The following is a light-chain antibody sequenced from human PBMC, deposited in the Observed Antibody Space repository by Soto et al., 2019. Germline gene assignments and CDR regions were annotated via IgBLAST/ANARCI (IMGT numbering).Light chain of an antibody. CDR3: TQPTHWPLT. Sequence: DVVMTQSPLSLTVTLGQPASISCKSGQSLVYGDGNTYLNWFHQRPGQSPRRLIHKVSNRDSGVPDRFSGCESVTDFTLEISRVEAEDVGIYYRTQPTHWPLTFGQETKVEIK. CDR1: QSLVYGDGNTY. V-gene: IGKV2-30*01. CDR2: KVS. J-gene: IGKJ1*01.